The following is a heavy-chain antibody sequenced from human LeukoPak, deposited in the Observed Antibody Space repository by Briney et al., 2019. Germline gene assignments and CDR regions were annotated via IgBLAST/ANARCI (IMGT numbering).Heavy chain of an antibody. V-gene: IGHV4-34*01. D-gene: IGHD3-16*02. CDR1: GGSFSGYY. J-gene: IGHJ4*02. CDR3: ARGHFGDDYVWGGYRPLIGTTWDY. Sequence: SETLSLTCAVYGGSFSGYYWGWIRQPPGKGREWIGEINHSGSTTYNPSLKSRVTISVDTSKNQFSLKLSSETAADTAVYYCARGHFGDDYVWGGYRPLIGTTWDYWGQGTLVTVSS. CDR2: INHSGST.